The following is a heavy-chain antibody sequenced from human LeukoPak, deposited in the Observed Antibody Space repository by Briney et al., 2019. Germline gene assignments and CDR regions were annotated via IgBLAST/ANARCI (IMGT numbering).Heavy chain of an antibody. V-gene: IGHV4-31*03. D-gene: IGHD6-13*01. Sequence: SQILSLTCTVSGGSISSGGYYWSWIRQHPGKGLEWIGYIYYSGSTYYNPSLKSRVTISVDTSKNQFSLKLSSVTAADTAVYYCARAPGIEKQLVNIDAFDIWGQGTMATVSS. CDR2: IYYSGST. J-gene: IGHJ3*02. CDR1: GGSISSGGYY. CDR3: ARAPGIEKQLVNIDAFDI.